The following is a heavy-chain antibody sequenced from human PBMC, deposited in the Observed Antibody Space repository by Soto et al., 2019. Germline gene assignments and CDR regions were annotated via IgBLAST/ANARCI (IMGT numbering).Heavy chain of an antibody. CDR2: ILPIFALI. Sequence: QVQLVQSGAEVKKPGSSVNVSCKASGGTFSIYAISLVRQAPGQGLEWVGGILPIFALINSAQKFQGRLTIPADKSTSTAYMELSSLRSEDPAVYYCARGAVVSPDATIEALYYYDMEVWGQGTTVDVS. D-gene: IGHD1-26*01. J-gene: IGHJ6*02. V-gene: IGHV1-69*17. CDR1: GGTFSIYA. CDR3: ARGAVVSPDATIEALYYYDMEV.